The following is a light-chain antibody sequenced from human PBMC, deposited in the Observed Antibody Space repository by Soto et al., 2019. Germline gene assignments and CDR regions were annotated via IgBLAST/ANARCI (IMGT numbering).Light chain of an antibody. Sequence: DIQMTLSPSTLPASVGDRVTITCRASQSISNWLAWYQQKPGKAPKLLIYAASTLQSGVPSRFSGSGSGTEFTLTISSLQPEDFATYYCQQYNVYYTFGQGTKVDIK. CDR1: QSISNW. V-gene: IGKV1-5*01. CDR2: AAS. J-gene: IGKJ2*01. CDR3: QQYNVYYT.